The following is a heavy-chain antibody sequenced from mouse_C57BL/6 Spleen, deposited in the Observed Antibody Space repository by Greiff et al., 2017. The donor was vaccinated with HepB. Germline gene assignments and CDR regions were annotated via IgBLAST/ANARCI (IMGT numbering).Heavy chain of an antibody. CDR1: GFTFSDYG. Sequence: EVKVIESGGGLVKPGGSLKLSCAASGFTFSDYGMHWVRQAPEKGLEWVAYISSGSSTIYYADTVKGRFTISRDNAKNTLFLQMTSLRSEDTAMYYCARFDYYGSSYAMDYWGQGTSVTVSS. J-gene: IGHJ4*01. D-gene: IGHD1-1*01. CDR2: ISSGSSTI. CDR3: ARFDYYGSSYAMDY. V-gene: IGHV5-17*01.